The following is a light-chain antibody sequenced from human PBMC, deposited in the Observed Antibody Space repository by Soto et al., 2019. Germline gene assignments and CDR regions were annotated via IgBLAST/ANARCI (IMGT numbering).Light chain of an antibody. J-gene: IGLJ2*01. CDR3: SSYTSSSSPV. V-gene: IGLV2-14*01. CDR1: TSDVGGYNF. Sequence: QSVLTQPASVSGSPGQSITISCTGTTSDVGGYNFVSWYQQYPDKAPKLIIYEVSKRPSGVSNRYSGSKFDNTASLTISGLQPEHDAVYYCSSYTSSSSPVFGGGTKVTVL. CDR2: EVS.